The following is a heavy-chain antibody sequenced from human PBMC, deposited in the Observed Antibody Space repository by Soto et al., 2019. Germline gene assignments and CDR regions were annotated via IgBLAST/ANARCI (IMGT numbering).Heavy chain of an antibody. CDR2: ISYDGGER. CDR3: ARDLPLYCRGDCNFDF. Sequence: QVQLVESGGGVVQSGGSLRLSCGGSGFIFSRYGMHWVRQAPGKGLEWVTGISYDGGERFYADSVKGRFTISRDNSKNMLEMQMSSLRPEDTAVYYCARDLPLYCRGDCNFDFWGQGTLVTVSS. J-gene: IGHJ4*02. CDR1: GFIFSRYG. D-gene: IGHD2-21*02. V-gene: IGHV3-30*03.